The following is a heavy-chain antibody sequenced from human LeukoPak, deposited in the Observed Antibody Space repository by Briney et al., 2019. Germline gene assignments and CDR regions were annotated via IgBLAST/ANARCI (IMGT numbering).Heavy chain of an antibody. V-gene: IGHV3-11*04. CDR1: GFTFSDYN. CDR3: ARLLDISDH. D-gene: IGHD3-22*01. Sequence: PGGSLRLSCTASGFTFSDYNMNWVRQAPGKGLEWLSYITGSGSTKYYADSVRGRFTISRDNSKNSLYLQINSLRAEDTAVYYCARLLDISDHWGQGTLVTVSS. J-gene: IGHJ4*02. CDR2: ITGSGSTK.